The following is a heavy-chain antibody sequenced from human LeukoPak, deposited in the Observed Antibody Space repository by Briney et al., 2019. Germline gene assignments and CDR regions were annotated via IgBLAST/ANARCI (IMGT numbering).Heavy chain of an antibody. CDR3: ARTHEGELDY. CDR2: ISIISSTI. D-gene: IGHD3-16*01. J-gene: IGHJ4*02. V-gene: IGHV3-48*01. CDR1: GFTFSCYH. Sequence: GGSLRLSCAASGFTFSCYHMNWVRQAPGKGLEWVSYISIISSTIYYADSVKGRFTISRDDAKNSVYLQMNSLRAEDTAVYYCARTHEGELDYWGQGTLVTVSS.